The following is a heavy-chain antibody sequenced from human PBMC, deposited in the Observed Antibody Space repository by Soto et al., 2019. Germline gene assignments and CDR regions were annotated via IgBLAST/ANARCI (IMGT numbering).Heavy chain of an antibody. Sequence: SETLSLTCTVSGGSISNAAYSWSWIRQPPGKGLEWIGYIYPSGMPFYDPSLRSRVTISIDRSNDQFSLNLKSVTAADTAVYYCARERGGYGLFDSWGQGTLVTVS. J-gene: IGHJ4*02. V-gene: IGHV4-30-2*01. CDR2: IYPSGMP. CDR1: GGSISNAAYS. CDR3: ARERGGYGLFDS. D-gene: IGHD5-18*01.